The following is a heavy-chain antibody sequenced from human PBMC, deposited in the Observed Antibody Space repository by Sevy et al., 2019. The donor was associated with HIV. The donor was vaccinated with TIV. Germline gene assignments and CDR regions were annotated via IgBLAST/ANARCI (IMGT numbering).Heavy chain of an antibody. CDR2: IIPLFGTT. D-gene: IGHD3-22*01. J-gene: IGHJ5*02. CDR3: ARYYDTSRYPWFDP. CDR1: GETYSSYA. V-gene: IGHV1-69*13. Sequence: ASVKVSCRASGETYSSYAISWVRQAPGQGLEWMGGIIPLFGTTNYAQNFQGRVTITADESTSTAYMELSSLSSEDTAVYYCARYYDTSRYPWFDPRGQGTLVTVSS.